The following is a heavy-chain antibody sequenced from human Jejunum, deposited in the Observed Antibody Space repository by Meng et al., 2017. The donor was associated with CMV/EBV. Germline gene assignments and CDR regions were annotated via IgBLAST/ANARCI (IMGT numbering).Heavy chain of an antibody. Sequence: QGQLVESGGGVGQPGGSLGISCASSGFTFSNYGMYWVRQAPAKGLEWVAYIQFDGGNKQYADSVKGRFTISRDNSKNTLYLQMNSLTFEDTAVYYCTMPAAGTPPQYFQHWGQGTLVTVSS. CDR1: GFTFSNYG. CDR2: IQFDGGNK. CDR3: TMPAAGTPPQYFQH. V-gene: IGHV3-30*02. J-gene: IGHJ1*01. D-gene: IGHD6-13*01.